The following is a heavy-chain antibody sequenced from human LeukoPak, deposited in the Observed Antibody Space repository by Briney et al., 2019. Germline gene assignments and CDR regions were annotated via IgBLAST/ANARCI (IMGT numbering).Heavy chain of an antibody. CDR2: IAPSGGA. Sequence: SETLSLTCTASGASISTYYWSWIRQPPGEGLEWIAYIAPSGGAVYNPSLNSRLTVSVDTSKDQFSLKLNSVTAADTAVYYCPRHVATTVTRGYSCHPMDVWGKGTTVSVSS. V-gene: IGHV4-4*09. CDR3: PRHVATTVTRGYSCHPMDV. CDR1: GASISTYY. D-gene: IGHD4-17*01. J-gene: IGHJ6*03.